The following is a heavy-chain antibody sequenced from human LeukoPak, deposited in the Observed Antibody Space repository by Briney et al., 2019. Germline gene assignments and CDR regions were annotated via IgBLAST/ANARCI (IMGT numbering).Heavy chain of an antibody. V-gene: IGHV3-48*02. CDR3: ARADRDGNKRFLD. J-gene: IGHJ4*02. CDR2: VSSSGTTT. Sequence: PGGSLRLSCAASGFTFSSYSVIWARQAPGKGVEWVSYVSSSGTTTYYADSVKGRFTISRDNGKNLVSLQMNSLRDEDTAVYYCARADRDGNKRFLDWGQGTLVTVSS. D-gene: IGHD5-24*01. CDR1: GFTFSSYS.